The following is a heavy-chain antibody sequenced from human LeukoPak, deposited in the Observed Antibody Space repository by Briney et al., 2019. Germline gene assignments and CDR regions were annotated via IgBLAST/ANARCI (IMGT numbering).Heavy chain of an antibody. CDR1: GFTVSSNY. CDR3: ARGRTLRFLEWFVFDY. J-gene: IGHJ4*02. Sequence: PGGSLRLSCAASGFTVSSNYMSWVRQAPGKGLEWVSVIYSGGSTYYADSVKGRFTISRDNSKNTLYLQMNSLRAEDTAVYYRARGRTLRFLEWFVFDYWGQGTLVTVSS. CDR2: IYSGGST. D-gene: IGHD3-3*01. V-gene: IGHV3-66*02.